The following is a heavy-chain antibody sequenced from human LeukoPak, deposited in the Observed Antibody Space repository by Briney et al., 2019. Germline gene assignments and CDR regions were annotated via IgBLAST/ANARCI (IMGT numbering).Heavy chain of an antibody. V-gene: IGHV3-21*01. CDR1: GFTFSSYS. D-gene: IGHD6-25*01. J-gene: IGHJ6*03. CDR2: ISSSSSYI. Sequence: GGSLRLSCAASGFTFSSYSMNWVRQAPGKGLEWVSSISSSSSYIYYADSVKGRFTISRDNAKNSLYLQMNSLRAEDTAVYYCARDRSGYARYYYYYMDVWGKGTTVTVSS. CDR3: ARDRSGYARYYYYYMDV.